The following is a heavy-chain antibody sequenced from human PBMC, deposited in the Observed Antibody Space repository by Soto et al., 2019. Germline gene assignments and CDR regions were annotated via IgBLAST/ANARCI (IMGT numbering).Heavy chain of an antibody. CDR3: ASLADRVGAPLLRY. J-gene: IGHJ4*02. CDR1: GGTFSSYA. V-gene: IGHV1-69*06. Sequence: QVQLVQSGAEVKKPGSSVKVSCKASGGTFSSYAISWVRQAPGQGLEWMGGIIPIFGTANYAQKFQGRVTITADKSTSTADRELSSLRSEDTAVYYWASLADRVGAPLLRYWGQGTLVTVSS. CDR2: IIPIFGTA. D-gene: IGHD1-26*01.